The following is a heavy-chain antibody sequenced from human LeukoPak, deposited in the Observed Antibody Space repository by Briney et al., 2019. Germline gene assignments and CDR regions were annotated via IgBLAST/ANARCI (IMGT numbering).Heavy chain of an antibody. CDR1: GFTFSSYW. J-gene: IGHJ4*02. Sequence: PGGSLRLSCAASGFTFSSYWMTWVRQAPGKGLEWVANIKQDGSEKYYVDSVKGRFTISRDNAKSSLYLQINSLRVEDTAVYFCVRDRLRSDYWGQGTLVSVSS. CDR3: VRDRLRSDY. CDR2: IKQDGSEK. V-gene: IGHV3-7*03. D-gene: IGHD4-17*01.